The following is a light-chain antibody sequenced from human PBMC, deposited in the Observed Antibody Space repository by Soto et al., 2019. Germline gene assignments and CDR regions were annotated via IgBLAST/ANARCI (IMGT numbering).Light chain of an antibody. Sequence: DIQMTQSPSSVSASVGDRVTITCRASEGINSWLAWYQQKPGKAPKLLIYAASSLQSGVPSRFSGSGSGTDFTLTISSLQSEDFATYYCQQAYTFPWTFGQGTKVEIK. V-gene: IGKV1D-12*01. CDR1: EGINSW. CDR3: QQAYTFPWT. J-gene: IGKJ1*01. CDR2: AAS.